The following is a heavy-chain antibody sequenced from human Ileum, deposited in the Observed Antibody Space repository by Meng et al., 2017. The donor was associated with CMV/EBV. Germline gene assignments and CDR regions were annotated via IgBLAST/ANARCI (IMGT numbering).Heavy chain of an antibody. CDR3: AGVTNPEYFEH. J-gene: IGHJ1*01. V-gene: IGHV1-18*04. CDR1: GYTYTNYG. Sequence: QVRLVESGAEVKKPGASVKVSCKASGYTYTNYGISWVRQAPGQGLEWIGWVSAYDGDTNYAQKVKGRVTMTTDTSTTTAYMELRSLRSDDTAIYYCAGVTNPEYFEHWGQGTLVTVSS. CDR2: VSAYDGDT.